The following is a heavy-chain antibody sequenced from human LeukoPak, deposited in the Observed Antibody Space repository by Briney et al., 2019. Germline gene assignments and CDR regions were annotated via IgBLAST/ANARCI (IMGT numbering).Heavy chain of an antibody. CDR1: GFSLSTSGMC. CDR3: ARFRIAAASNYFDY. CDR2: IDWDDDK. J-gene: IGHJ4*02. V-gene: IGHV2-70*11. Sequence: SGPTLVKPTQTLTLTCTFSGFSLSTSGMCVSWIRQPPGKSLEWLARIDWDDDKYYSTSLKTRLTISKDTSKNQVVLTMTNMDPVDTATYYCARFRIAAASNYFDYWGQGTLVTVSS. D-gene: IGHD6-13*01.